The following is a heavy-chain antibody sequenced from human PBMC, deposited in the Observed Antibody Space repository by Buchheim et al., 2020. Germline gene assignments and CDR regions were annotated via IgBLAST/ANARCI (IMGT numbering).Heavy chain of an antibody. CDR3: ARDRKVAGDALNYYYGMDL. J-gene: IGHJ6*02. D-gene: IGHD1-14*01. Sequence: QVQLVQSGAEVKKPGSSVKVSCKASGGTFSSYAISWVRQAPGQGLEWMGGIIPIFGTANYAQKFQGRVTITADEDNRAVDMELGSLRSDDTAVYYCARDRKVAGDALNYYYGMDLWGQGST. CDR1: GGTFSSYA. V-gene: IGHV1-69*01. CDR2: IIPIFGTA.